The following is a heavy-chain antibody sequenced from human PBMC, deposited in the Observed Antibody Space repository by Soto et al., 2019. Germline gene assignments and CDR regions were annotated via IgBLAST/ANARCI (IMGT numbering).Heavy chain of an antibody. Sequence: ASVKVSCKASGDTLSTYTISWVRQAPEQGLEWMGWIIPVLDMPIYAQKFQGRVTISAEKSTSTVYMELSSLRSDDTAVYYCARGMAAGTDYWGQGTLVTVSS. CDR3: ARGMAAGTDY. D-gene: IGHD6-13*01. CDR2: IIPVLDMP. CDR1: GDTLSTYT. J-gene: IGHJ4*02. V-gene: IGHV1-69*10.